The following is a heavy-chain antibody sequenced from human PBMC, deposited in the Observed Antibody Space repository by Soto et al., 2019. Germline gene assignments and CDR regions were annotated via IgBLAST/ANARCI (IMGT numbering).Heavy chain of an antibody. CDR2: ISYDGSNK. CDR3: ARAAWRYSGSYYWGGFDY. J-gene: IGHJ4*02. D-gene: IGHD1-26*01. CDR1: GFTFSSYA. Sequence: QVQLVESGGGVVQPGRSLRLSCAASGFTFSSYAMHWVRQAPGKGLEWVAVISYDGSNKYYADSVKGRFTISRDNSKNTLYLQMNSLRAEDTAVYYCARAAWRYSGSYYWGGFDYWGQGTLVTVSS. V-gene: IGHV3-30-3*01.